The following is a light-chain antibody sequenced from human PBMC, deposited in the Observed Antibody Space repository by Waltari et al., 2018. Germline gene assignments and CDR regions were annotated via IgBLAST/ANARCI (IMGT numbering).Light chain of an antibody. CDR2: DVT. J-gene: IGLJ2*01. Sequence: QSALTQPASVSGSPGQSITISCTGTSSDIGAYNSVSWYQQHPGKAPKLIIYDVTNRPSCVSSRFSGSKSGNTASLTISGLLAEDEADYYGSSKRSSIIPVLFGGGTKLTVL. CDR1: SSDIGAYNS. V-gene: IGLV2-14*03. CDR3: SSKRSSIIPVL.